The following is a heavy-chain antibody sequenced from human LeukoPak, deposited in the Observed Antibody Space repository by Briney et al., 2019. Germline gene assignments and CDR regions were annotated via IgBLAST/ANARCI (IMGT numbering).Heavy chain of an antibody. J-gene: IGHJ4*02. CDR1: GYTFTSYG. CDR2: ISAYNGNT. Sequence: ASVKVSCKASGYTFTSYGISWVRQAPGQGLEWMGWISAYNGNTNYAQKLQGRVTMTTDTSTSTAYMELRSLRSDDTAAYYCARVRTTGTTPHFDYWGQGTLVTVSS. V-gene: IGHV1-18*01. CDR3: ARVRTTGTTPHFDY. D-gene: IGHD1-1*01.